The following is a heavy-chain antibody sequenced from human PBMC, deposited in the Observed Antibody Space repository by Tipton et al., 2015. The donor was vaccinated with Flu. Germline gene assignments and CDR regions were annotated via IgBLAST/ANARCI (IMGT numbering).Heavy chain of an antibody. CDR1: GYTLTELS. V-gene: IGHV1-24*01. CDR3: ATGPTRGDYNWFDP. J-gene: IGHJ5*02. D-gene: IGHD2-21*02. Sequence: QSGPEVKKPGASVKVSCKVSGYTLTELSMHWVRQAPGKGLEWMGGFDPEDGETIYAQKFQGRVTMTEDTSTDTAYMELSSLRSEDTAVYYCATGPTRGDYNWFDPWGQGTLVTVSS. CDR2: FDPEDGET.